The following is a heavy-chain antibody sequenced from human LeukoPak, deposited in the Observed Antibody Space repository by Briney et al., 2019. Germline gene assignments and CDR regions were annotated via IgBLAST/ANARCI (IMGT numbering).Heavy chain of an antibody. CDR1: GFAFNTYW. CDR2: INGDGSST. D-gene: IGHD3-10*01. CDR3: ARYLQSTLIWPDP. J-gene: IGHJ5*02. Sequence: GGSLRLSCVASGFAFNTYWMHWVRQAPGKGLVWVSRINGDGSSTSYADSVKGRFTISRDNAKNTLYLQMNSLRAEDTAVYSCARYLQSTLIWPDPWGQGTLVTVSS. V-gene: IGHV3-74*01.